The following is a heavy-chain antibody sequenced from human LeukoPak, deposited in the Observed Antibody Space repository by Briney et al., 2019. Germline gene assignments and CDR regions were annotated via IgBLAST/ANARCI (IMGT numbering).Heavy chain of an antibody. J-gene: IGHJ4*02. Sequence: PGGSLRLSCAASGFMFTSYWMSWVRQAPGKGLEWVASINHDGSEKYYVDSVKGRFTISRDNSKNTLYLQMNSLRAEDTAVYFCAKGGWLQSPTDYWGQGTLVTVSS. CDR3: AKGGWLQSPTDY. V-gene: IGHV3-7*04. D-gene: IGHD5-24*01. CDR2: INHDGSEK. CDR1: GFMFTSYW.